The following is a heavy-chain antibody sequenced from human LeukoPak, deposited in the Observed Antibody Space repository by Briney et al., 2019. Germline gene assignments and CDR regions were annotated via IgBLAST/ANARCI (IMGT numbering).Heavy chain of an antibody. CDR2: INPNSGGT. Sequence: ASVKVSCKASGYTFTGYYMHWVRQAPGQGLEWMGWINPNSGGTNYAQKFQGRVTMTRDTSISTAYMELSRLRSDDTAVYYCATTGLAPSSYYYYGMDVWGQGTTVTVSS. CDR1: GYTFTGYY. J-gene: IGHJ6*02. V-gene: IGHV1-2*02. D-gene: IGHD1-14*01. CDR3: ATTGLAPSSYYYYGMDV.